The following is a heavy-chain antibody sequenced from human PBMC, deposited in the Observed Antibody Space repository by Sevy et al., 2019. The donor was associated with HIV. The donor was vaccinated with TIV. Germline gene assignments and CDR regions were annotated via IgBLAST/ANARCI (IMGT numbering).Heavy chain of an antibody. CDR1: GFTFSSYA. D-gene: IGHD4-17*01. Sequence: GGSLRLSCAASGFTFSSYALHWVRQAPGKGLEWVAVISYDGSNKYYADSVKGRFTISRDNSKNTLYLQMNSLRAEDTAVYYCARDEYEHGDYRYWGQGTLVTVSS. V-gene: IGHV3-30-3*01. CDR3: ARDEYEHGDYRY. J-gene: IGHJ4*02. CDR2: ISYDGSNK.